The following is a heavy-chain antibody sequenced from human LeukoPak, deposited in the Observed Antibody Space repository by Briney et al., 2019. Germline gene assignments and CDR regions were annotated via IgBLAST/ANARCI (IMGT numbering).Heavy chain of an antibody. CDR1: GFTFDDYA. CDR3: AKDRAHLAAAGGGLDC. CDR2: ISWNSGSI. D-gene: IGHD6-13*01. J-gene: IGHJ4*02. V-gene: IGHV3-9*01. Sequence: GGSLRLSCAASGFTFDDYAMHWVRQAPGKGLEWVSGISWNSGSIGYADSVKGRFTISRDNAKNSLYLQMNSLRAEDTALYYCAKDRAHLAAAGGGLDCWGQGTLVTVSS.